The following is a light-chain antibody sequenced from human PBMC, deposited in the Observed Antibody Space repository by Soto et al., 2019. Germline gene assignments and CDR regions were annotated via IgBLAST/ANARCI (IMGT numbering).Light chain of an antibody. J-gene: IGLJ2*01. CDR2: EVS. Sequence: QSALTQPASVSGSLGQSITISCSGTSRDVGGYNYVSWYQQHPGKAPKLMIYEVSNRPSGVSNRFSGSKSGNTASLTISGLQAEDEADYYCSSYTSSSPVVFGGGTKLTVL. CDR1: SRDVGGYNY. CDR3: SSYTSSSPVV. V-gene: IGLV2-14*01.